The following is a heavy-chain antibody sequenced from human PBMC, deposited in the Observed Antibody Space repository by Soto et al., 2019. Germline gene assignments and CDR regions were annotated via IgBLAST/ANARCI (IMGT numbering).Heavy chain of an antibody. CDR3: ARVRQPVLDYFDY. J-gene: IGHJ4*02. Sequence: ASVKVSCKTSGYAFTVFYIHCVRQAPGQGLEWMGWISPNTGGTSYAQKFQGRVTMTRDTSISTAYMELTRLRSDDTAVFYCARVRQPVLDYFDYWGQGTLVTVSS. CDR1: GYAFTVFY. D-gene: IGHD3-3*01. CDR2: ISPNTGGT. V-gene: IGHV1-2*02.